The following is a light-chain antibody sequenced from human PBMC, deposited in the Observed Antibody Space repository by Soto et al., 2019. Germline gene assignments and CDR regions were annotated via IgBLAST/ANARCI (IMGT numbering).Light chain of an antibody. J-gene: IGLJ1*01. V-gene: IGLV2-14*01. Sequence: LTQPASVSGSPGQSITISCTGTSSDVGGYNYVSWYQQHAGKAPKLILYEVSSRPSGVSNRFSGSKPGNTASLTISGLQAEDEADYYCSSYTSSITLDVFGTGTKVTVL. CDR3: SSYTSSITLDV. CDR1: SSDVGGYNY. CDR2: EVS.